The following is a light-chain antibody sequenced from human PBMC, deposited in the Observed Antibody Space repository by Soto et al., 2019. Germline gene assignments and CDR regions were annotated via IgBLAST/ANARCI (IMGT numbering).Light chain of an antibody. Sequence: QSVLTQPPSVSGAPGQRVTISCTGSSXNIGAGYVVHWYQQLPGTAPKLLIYGNSNRPSGVPDRFSGSKSGTSASLAITGLQAEDEADYYCQSYDSSLSGWVFGGGTKLTVL. V-gene: IGLV1-40*01. CDR1: SXNIGAGYV. CDR2: GNS. CDR3: QSYDSSLSGWV. J-gene: IGLJ3*02.